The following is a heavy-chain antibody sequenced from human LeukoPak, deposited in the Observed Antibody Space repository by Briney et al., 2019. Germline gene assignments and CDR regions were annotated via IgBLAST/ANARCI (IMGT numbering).Heavy chain of an antibody. CDR3: AKSRVYYYDSSGYNWFDP. CDR1: GFIFGDYA. CDR2: ISGSGGST. D-gene: IGHD3-22*01. Sequence: GGSLRLSCTASGFIFGDYAMSWFRQAPGKGLEWVSAISGSGGSTYYADSVKGRFTISRDNSKNTLYLQMNSLRAEDTAVYYCAKSRVYYYDSSGYNWFDPWGQGTLVTVSS. V-gene: IGHV3-23*01. J-gene: IGHJ5*02.